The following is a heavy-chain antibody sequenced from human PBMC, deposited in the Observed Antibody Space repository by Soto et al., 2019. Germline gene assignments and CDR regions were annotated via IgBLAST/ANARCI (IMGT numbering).Heavy chain of an antibody. CDR2: ISGSGGST. D-gene: IGHD3-10*01. CDR3: AKHRGGGTVGWFDP. V-gene: IGHV3-23*01. Sequence: EVQLLESGGGLVQPGGSLRLSCAASGFTFSSYAMSWVHQAPGKGLEWVSTISGSGGSTYYADSVKGRFTISRDNSKNTLYLQMNSLRAEDTAVYYCAKHRGGGTVGWFDPWGQGTLVTVSS. CDR1: GFTFSSYA. J-gene: IGHJ5*02.